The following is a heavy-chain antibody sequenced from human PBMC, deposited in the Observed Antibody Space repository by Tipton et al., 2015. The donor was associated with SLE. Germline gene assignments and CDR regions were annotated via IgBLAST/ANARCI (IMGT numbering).Heavy chain of an antibody. D-gene: IGHD5-18*01. Sequence: TLSLTCIVSGGSISSHYWNWIRQPPGKGLEWIGSIYYTGTTTYYNSFLKSRVTMSVDTSKNQFSLRLTSVIAADTAVYYCARLHGYSYGLNWFDPWGQGTLISVSS. CDR1: GGSISSHY. V-gene: IGHV4-59*04. J-gene: IGHJ5*02. CDR3: ARLHGYSYGLNWFDP. CDR2: IYYTGTTT.